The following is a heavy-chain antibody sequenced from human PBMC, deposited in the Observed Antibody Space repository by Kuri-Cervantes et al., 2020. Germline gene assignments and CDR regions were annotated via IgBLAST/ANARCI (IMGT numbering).Heavy chain of an antibody. CDR1: GFTFDDYA. CDR3: AKTRITAAGLLDY. J-gene: IGHJ4*02. D-gene: IGHD6-13*01. Sequence: SLKISCAASGFTFDDYAMHWVRQAPGKGLEWVSGISWHSVTIGYADAVKGRFTISRDNSKNTLFLQMNSLRAEDTAVYYCAKTRITAAGLLDYWGQGTLVTVSS. V-gene: IGHV3-9*01. CDR2: ISWHSVTI.